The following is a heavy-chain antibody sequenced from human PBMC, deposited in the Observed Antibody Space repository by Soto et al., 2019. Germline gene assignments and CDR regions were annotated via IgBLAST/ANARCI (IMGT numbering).Heavy chain of an antibody. CDR1: GFPFSAYG. J-gene: IGHJ6*01. CDR2: IWYDGSKI. Sequence: GGPLSLSCAASGFPFSAYGMHWVRQAPGKGLEWVAVIWYDGSKIYYADSVKGRFTISRDNSKSTLYLQMNSLRAEDTAVYYCARPLEQHQLGFGMDVWGQGSPVTVSS. CDR3: ARPLEQHQLGFGMDV. V-gene: IGHV3-33*01. D-gene: IGHD6-13*01.